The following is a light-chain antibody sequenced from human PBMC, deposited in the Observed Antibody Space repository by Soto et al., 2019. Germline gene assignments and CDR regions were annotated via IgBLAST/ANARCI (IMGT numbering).Light chain of an antibody. CDR1: SSNIGAGYD. J-gene: IGLJ3*02. Sequence: QSVLTQPPSVSGAPGQGVSISCTGSSSNIGAGYDVHWYQQLPGASPKLLIFGNTNRPSGVPDRFSGSKSGTSASLAIAGLQAEDEGDYYCQSSDSSLSGSWVFGGGTKLTVL. CDR2: GNT. V-gene: IGLV1-40*01. CDR3: QSSDSSLSGSWV.